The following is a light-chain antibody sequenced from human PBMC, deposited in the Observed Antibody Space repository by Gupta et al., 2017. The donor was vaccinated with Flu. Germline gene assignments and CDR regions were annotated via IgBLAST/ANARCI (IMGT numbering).Light chain of an antibody. J-gene: IGLJ2*01. CDR1: RSDVGGYNY. CDR2: DVS. Sequence: TISFTGTRSDVGGYNYVSWYQQHPGKAPKLMIYDVSNRPSGGANRFSGSKSGNTASLTISGLQAEDEADYYCSSYTSSSTRFVVFGGGTKLTVL. CDR3: SSYTSSSTRFVV. V-gene: IGLV2-14*04.